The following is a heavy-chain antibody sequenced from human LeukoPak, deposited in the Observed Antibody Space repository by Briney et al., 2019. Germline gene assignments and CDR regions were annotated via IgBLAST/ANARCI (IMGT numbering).Heavy chain of an antibody. D-gene: IGHD3-10*01. CDR2: ISWNSGSI. CDR1: GFTFDDYT. V-gene: IGHV3-9*01. J-gene: IGHJ4*02. CDR3: AKDIGKYYGSPFVY. Sequence: GGSLRLSCAASGFTFDDYTMHGGRQAPGKGLEWVSGISWNSGSIGYADSVKGRFDIFRDNAKHSLYLQLNSLRAEDTALYYCAKDIGKYYGSPFVYWGEGSMV.